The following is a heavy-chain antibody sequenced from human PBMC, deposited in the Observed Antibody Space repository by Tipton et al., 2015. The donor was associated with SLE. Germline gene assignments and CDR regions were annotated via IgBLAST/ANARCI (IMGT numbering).Heavy chain of an antibody. CDR3: ARGDRTHVAFDI. CDR1: GYTFTSYY. Sequence: QLVQSGAEVKKPGASVKVSCKAYGYTFTSYYMHWVRQAPGQGLEWKGIINPSGGSTSYAQKFQGRVTMTRGTSTRTVYMELCSTRSEDTAVYYCARGDRTHVAFDIWGQGTMVTVSS. V-gene: IGHV1-46*01. CDR2: INPSGGST. J-gene: IGHJ3*02.